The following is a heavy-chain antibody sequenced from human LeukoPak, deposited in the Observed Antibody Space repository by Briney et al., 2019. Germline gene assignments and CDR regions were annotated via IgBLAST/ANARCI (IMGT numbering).Heavy chain of an antibody. CDR1: GGSISSTFYY. CDR3: ARAARRYSPYYYYYMDV. Sequence: PSETLSLTCTVSGGSISSTFYYWGWIRQPPGKGLEWIGYIYYSGSTNYNPSLKSRVTISVDTSKNQFSLKLSSVTAADTAVYYCARAARRYSPYYYYYMDVWGKGTTVTISS. J-gene: IGHJ6*03. V-gene: IGHV4-61*05. D-gene: IGHD2-15*01. CDR2: IYYSGST.